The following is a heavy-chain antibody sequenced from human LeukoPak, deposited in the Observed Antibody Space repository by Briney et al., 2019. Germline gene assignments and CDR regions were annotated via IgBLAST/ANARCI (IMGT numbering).Heavy chain of an antibody. V-gene: IGHV1-46*01. CDR3: AGDRSGSRWRWFDP. CDR1: GYTFTNYY. Sequence: ASVKVSCKASGYTFTNYYIHWVRQAPGQGLEWMGIINPTGGSASYAQKFQGRVPMTSDTSTSTLYLELSSLRSEDTAVYYCAGDRSGSRWRWFDPWGQGTLVTVSS. D-gene: IGHD6-13*01. J-gene: IGHJ5*02. CDR2: INPTGGSA.